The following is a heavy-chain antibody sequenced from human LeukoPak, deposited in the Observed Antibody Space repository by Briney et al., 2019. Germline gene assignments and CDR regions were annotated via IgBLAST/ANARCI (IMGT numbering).Heavy chain of an antibody. D-gene: IGHD6-13*01. CDR2: INPNSGGT. Sequence: ASVKVSCKASGYTFTDYYIHWVRQALGQGLEWMGWINPNSGGTKYAQKFEGRVTMTRDTSIDTNYIDPSRLKSDDTAVYYCARSRDISSWYFDYWGQGTLVTVSS. V-gene: IGHV1-2*02. J-gene: IGHJ4*02. CDR1: GYTFTDYY. CDR3: ARSRDISSWYFDY.